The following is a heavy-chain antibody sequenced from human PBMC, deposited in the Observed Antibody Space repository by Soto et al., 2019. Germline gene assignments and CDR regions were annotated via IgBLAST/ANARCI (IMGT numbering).Heavy chain of an antibody. V-gene: IGHV1-69*13. J-gene: IGHJ4*02. D-gene: IGHD1-7*01. CDR3: ARDGTGLEGSVYFDY. CDR1: GGTFSSYA. Sequence: ASVKVSCKASGGTFSSYAISWVRQAPGQGLEWMGGIIPIFGTANYAQKFQGRVTITADESTSTAYMELSSLRSEDTAVYYCARDGTGLEGSVYFDYWGQGTLVTVSS. CDR2: IIPIFGTA.